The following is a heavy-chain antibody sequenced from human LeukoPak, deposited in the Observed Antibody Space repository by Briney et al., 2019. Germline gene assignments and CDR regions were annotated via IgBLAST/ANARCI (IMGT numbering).Heavy chain of an antibody. J-gene: IGHJ4*02. CDR2: IYYSGST. CDR1: GGSISSVDYY. CDR3: ARYLRDGYTYYFDY. Sequence: SETLSLTCTVSGGSISSVDYYWRWIRQPPGKGLEWIGYIYYSGSTNFNPELKSRLIMSVDTSKNQFSLRLSSVTAADTAVYYCARYLRDGYTYYFDYWGQGTLVTVSS. V-gene: IGHV4-30-4*01. D-gene: IGHD5-24*01.